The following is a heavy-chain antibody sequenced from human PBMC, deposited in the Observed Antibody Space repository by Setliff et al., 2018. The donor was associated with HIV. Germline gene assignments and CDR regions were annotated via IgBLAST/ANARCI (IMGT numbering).Heavy chain of an antibody. CDR2: IYYSGST. V-gene: IGHV4-39*01. Sequence: SSETLSLTCTVSGGSISSSSYYWGWIRQPPGKGLEWIGSIYYSGSTYYNPSLKSRVTISVDTSKNQFSLKLSSVTAADTAVYYCARSVPRYCSGGSCYPPLFDYWGQGTQVTVSS. CDR1: GGSISSSSYY. J-gene: IGHJ4*02. D-gene: IGHD2-15*01. CDR3: ARSVPRYCSGGSCYPPLFDY.